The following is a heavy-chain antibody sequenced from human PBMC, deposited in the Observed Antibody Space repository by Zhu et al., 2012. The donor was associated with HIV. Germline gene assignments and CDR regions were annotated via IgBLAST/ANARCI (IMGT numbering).Heavy chain of an antibody. CDR2: INDSGST. CDR3: ARLHSSSFGFDS. CDR1: GGSFSGYY. V-gene: IGHV4-34*01. Sequence: QVQLQQWGAGMLKPSETLSLTCAVYGGSFSGYYWSWIRQPPGKGLEWIGEINDSGSTNYNPSLKSRVTISEDTSKNQFSLKLSSVTAADAAVYYCARLHSSSFGFDSWGQGTLVIVSS. D-gene: IGHD6-13*01. J-gene: IGHJ4*02.